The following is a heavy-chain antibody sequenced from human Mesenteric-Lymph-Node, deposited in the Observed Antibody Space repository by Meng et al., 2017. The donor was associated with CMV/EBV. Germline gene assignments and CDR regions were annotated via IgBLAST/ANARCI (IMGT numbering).Heavy chain of an antibody. V-gene: IGHV4-39*07. CDR3: TRDIHGLVPIGLARFSYGMDV. CDR2: IDYSGST. J-gene: IGHJ6*02. CDR1: GDSISSGIYY. D-gene: IGHD2-2*01. Sequence: SETLSLTCNVSGDSISSGIYYWGWIRQPPGKGLEWIGRIDYSGSTFYNPSLRSRVTISVDTSKNHFSLKLGSVTAADAAVYYCTRDIHGLVPIGLARFSYGMDVWGQGTTVTVSS.